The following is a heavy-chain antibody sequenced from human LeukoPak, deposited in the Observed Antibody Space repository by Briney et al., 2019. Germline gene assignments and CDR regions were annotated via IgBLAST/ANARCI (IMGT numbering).Heavy chain of an antibody. CDR3: ARDVEHSRGWPFES. V-gene: IGHV4-39*07. CDR2: IFYTGTT. Sequence: SETLSLTCTVSGDSISRSGYYWGWIRQSPGKGLEWIGTIFYTGTTYHNPSLKSRVSISVDTSQNRFSLKLNSVTAADTAVYYCARDVEHSRGWPFESWGQGTLVTVSS. D-gene: IGHD6-19*01. J-gene: IGHJ4*02. CDR1: GDSISRSGYY.